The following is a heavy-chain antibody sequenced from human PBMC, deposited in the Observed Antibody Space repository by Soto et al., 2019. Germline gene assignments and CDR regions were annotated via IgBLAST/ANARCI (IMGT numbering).Heavy chain of an antibody. CDR3: AMQSRGVVY. J-gene: IGHJ4*02. CDR1: VNRITANA. V-gene: IGHV1-2*04. Sequence: ASVKVSCEDSVNRITANAMPSVRQAPGEGLEWMGWINPNNGGTNYARKFQGWVTMTRDTSISTAYMDLTRLKSDDTAVYYCAMQSRGVVYWCQGPRVTVSS. D-gene: IGHD3-10*01. CDR2: INPNNGGT.